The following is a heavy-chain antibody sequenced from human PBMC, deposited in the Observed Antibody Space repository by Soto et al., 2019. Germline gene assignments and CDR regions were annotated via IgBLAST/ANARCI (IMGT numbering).Heavy chain of an antibody. Sequence: GGSLRLSCAASGFTFSSFYFHWVRQAPGKGLEWVAVIWYDGSNKYYADSVKGRFTISRDNSKNTLYLQMNSLRAEDTAVYYCARDVTYYGSGSYPYYYYGMDVWGQGTTVTVSS. CDR3: ARDVTYYGSGSYPYYYYGMDV. V-gene: IGHV3-33*08. CDR2: IWYDGSNK. J-gene: IGHJ6*02. CDR1: GFTFSSFY. D-gene: IGHD3-10*01.